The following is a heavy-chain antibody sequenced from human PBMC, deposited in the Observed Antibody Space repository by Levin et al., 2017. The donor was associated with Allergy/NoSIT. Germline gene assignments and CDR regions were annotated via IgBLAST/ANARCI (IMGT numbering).Heavy chain of an antibody. J-gene: IGHJ4*02. Sequence: GGSLRLSCAASGFTFSSSAVHWVRQAPGKGLEWVSGISSGGGSTYYADSVKGRFTLSRDNSKNTVYLQMNSLRGEDTAVYYCAKRMSSFRRIDYWGQGTLVTVSS. CDR2: ISSGGGST. V-gene: IGHV3-23*01. CDR3: AKRMSSFRRIDY. D-gene: IGHD6-19*01. CDR1: GFTFSSSA.